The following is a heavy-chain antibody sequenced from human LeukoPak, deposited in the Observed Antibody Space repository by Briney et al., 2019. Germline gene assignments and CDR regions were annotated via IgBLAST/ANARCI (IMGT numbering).Heavy chain of an antibody. V-gene: IGHV3-23*01. Sequence: GGALSLSCAASGFTFSLYAMTWVRQAPGKGLQWVSAITGSGGSTYYAESVKGRFTMSRDNSKNTLYLRMNGLRAEDTAVYYCATLPRGPTGYVGYGGEDYWGQGTLVTVSS. CDR2: ITGSGGST. J-gene: IGHJ4*02. CDR3: ATLPRGPTGYVGYGGEDY. D-gene: IGHD5-12*01. CDR1: GFTFSLYA.